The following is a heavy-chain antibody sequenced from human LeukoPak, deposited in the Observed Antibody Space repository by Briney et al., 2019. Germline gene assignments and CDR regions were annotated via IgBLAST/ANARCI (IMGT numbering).Heavy chain of an antibody. V-gene: IGHV1-3*01. D-gene: IGHD4-17*01. J-gene: IGHJ4*02. Sequence: ASVKVSCKASGYTFTSYTIHWVRQAPGQRLEWMGWINAGNGNTKYSQKFQGRVTITRGTSATTAYMELSSLRSEDTTVYYCARDDNGDSTTWFDYWGQGTLVTVSS. CDR1: GYTFTSYT. CDR3: ARDDNGDSTTWFDY. CDR2: INAGNGNT.